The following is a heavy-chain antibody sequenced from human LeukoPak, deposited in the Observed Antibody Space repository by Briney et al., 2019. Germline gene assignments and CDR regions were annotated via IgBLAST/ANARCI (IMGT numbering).Heavy chain of an antibody. J-gene: IGHJ4*02. D-gene: IGHD6-19*01. CDR2: IKSKTDGGTT. CDR3: TTDSSGWYGFDY. CDR1: GFTFSNAW. Sequence: GGSLRLSCAASGFTFSNAWMIWVRQAPGKGVEWVGRIKSKTDGGTTDYAAPVEGRFTITRDDSKNTLYLQMNSLKTEDTAVYYCTTDSSGWYGFDYWGQGTLVTVSS. V-gene: IGHV3-15*01.